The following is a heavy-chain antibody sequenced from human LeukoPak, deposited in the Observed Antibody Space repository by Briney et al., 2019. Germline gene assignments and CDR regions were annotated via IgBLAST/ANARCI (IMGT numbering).Heavy chain of an antibody. D-gene: IGHD2-15*01. Sequence: GGSLRLSCAASGFTFNNCVMSWVRQAPGKGLEWVSAIGDRGGGTYYADSVKGRFTISRDNSKNTLYLQMNSLRAEDTAVYYCAKVVVSGYCSGGSCYSSLDYWGQGTLVTVSS. CDR2: IGDRGGGT. J-gene: IGHJ4*02. V-gene: IGHV3-23*01. CDR3: AKVVVSGYCSGGSCYSSLDY. CDR1: GFTFNNCV.